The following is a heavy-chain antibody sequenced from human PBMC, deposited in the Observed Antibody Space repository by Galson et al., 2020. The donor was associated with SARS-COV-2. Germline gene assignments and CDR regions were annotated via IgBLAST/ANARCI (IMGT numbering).Heavy chain of an antibody. J-gene: IGHJ6*02. CDR1: GYTFITYG. CDR2: IGTHDNNA. D-gene: IGHD1-26*01. CDR3: ARYGGELGGMDV. V-gene: IGHV1-18*01. Sequence: ASVKVSCNTSGYTFITYGISWVRQAPGQGLEWMGWIGTHDNNAKYAQRIQGRVTMTTDTPTTTAYMELRSLTSDDTAVYYCARYGGELGGMDVWGQGTTVTISS.